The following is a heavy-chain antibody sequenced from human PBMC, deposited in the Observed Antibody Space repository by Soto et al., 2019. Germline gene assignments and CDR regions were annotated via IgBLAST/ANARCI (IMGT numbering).Heavy chain of an antibody. V-gene: IGHV3-9*01. CDR3: AKDFTDYYYYMDV. CDR2: ISWNSASI. Sequence: EVQLVESGGGLVQPGRSLRLSCAASGFTFEDYAMHWVRQAPGKGLEWVSGISWNSASIGYAESVKGRFTISRDNAKNSLYLQMNSLRGGDTALYYCAKDFTDYYYYMDVWGKGTTVTVSS. D-gene: IGHD2-8*02. CDR1: GFTFEDYA. J-gene: IGHJ6*03.